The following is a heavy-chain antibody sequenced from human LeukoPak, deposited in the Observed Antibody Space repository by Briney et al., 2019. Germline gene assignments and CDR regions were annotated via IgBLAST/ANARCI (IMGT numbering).Heavy chain of an antibody. D-gene: IGHD3-10*01. CDR3: AKGQKASMVRGVIGY. J-gene: IGHJ4*02. Sequence: PGGSLRLSCAASGFTFDDYATHWVRQAPGKGLEWVSGISWNSGSIGYADSVKGRFTISRDNAKNSLYLQMNSLRAEDTALYYCAKGQKASMVRGVIGYWGQGTLVTVSS. CDR1: GFTFDDYA. V-gene: IGHV3-9*01. CDR2: ISWNSGSI.